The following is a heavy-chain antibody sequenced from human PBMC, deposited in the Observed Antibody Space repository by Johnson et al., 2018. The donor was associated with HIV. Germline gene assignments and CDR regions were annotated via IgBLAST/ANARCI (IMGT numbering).Heavy chain of an antibody. CDR2: ISFDGSHK. CDR3: AKDKFMFLDNPVDAFDV. V-gene: IGHV3-30*18. CDR1: GFAFSNYG. J-gene: IGHJ3*01. Sequence: QVQLVESGGGVVRPGRSLRLSCAASGFAFSNYGMHWVRQAPGKGLEWVAVISFDGSHKYYTDSVKGLSTISRDNSNNTLYLHMNSLRPDDTGVYYCAKDKFMFLDNPVDAFDVWGQGTMVTFSS. D-gene: IGHD3/OR15-3a*01.